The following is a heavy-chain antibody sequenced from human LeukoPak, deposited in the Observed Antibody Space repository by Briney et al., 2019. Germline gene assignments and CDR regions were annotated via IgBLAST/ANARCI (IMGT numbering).Heavy chain of an antibody. CDR1: GFTFGSYG. CDR2: IRYDGSNK. V-gene: IGHV3-30*02. J-gene: IGHJ4*02. CDR3: AKDRGPYYYGSGSPYYFDY. Sequence: GGSLRLSCAASGFTFGSYGMHWVRQAPGKGLEWVAFIRYDGSNKYYADSVKGRFTISRDNSKNTLYLQMNSLRAEDTAVYYCAKDRGPYYYGSGSPYYFDYWGQGTLVTVSS. D-gene: IGHD3-10*01.